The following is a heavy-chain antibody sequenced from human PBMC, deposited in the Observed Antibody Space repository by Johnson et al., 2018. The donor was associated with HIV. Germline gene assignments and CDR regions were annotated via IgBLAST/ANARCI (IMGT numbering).Heavy chain of an antibody. V-gene: IGHV3-33*06. Sequence: QVQLVESGGGGVQPGRSLRLSCEASGFTFRDYGMHWVRQAPGKGLEWVAVIWFDGITKYYSDSVKGRFTISRDLSKNTLYLQMNSLRAEDTAVYYCAKDPGRQWLVMCAFDIWGQGTMVTVS. CDR2: IWFDGITK. D-gene: IGHD6-19*01. J-gene: IGHJ3*02. CDR3: AKDPGRQWLVMCAFDI. CDR1: GFTFRDYG.